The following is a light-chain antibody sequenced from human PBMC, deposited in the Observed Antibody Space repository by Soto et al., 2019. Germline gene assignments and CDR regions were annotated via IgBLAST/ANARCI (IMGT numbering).Light chain of an antibody. CDR2: GAS. CDR1: QSVSSS. V-gene: IGKV3-15*01. CDR3: QQYNNWPPWT. J-gene: IGKJ1*01. Sequence: EIVMTQSPATLSVSPGERATLSCRASQSVSSSLAWYQQKPGQAPRLLIYGASTRATGVPARFSGSGSVTEFTLTISSLQSEDFAVYYCQQYNNWPPWTFGQGTQVEIK.